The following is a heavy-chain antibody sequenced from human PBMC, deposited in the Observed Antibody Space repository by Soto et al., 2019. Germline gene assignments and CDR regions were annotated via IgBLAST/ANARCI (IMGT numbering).Heavy chain of an antibody. V-gene: IGHV3-53*04. CDR1: GFTVSSNY. Sequence: GGSLRLSCAASGFTVSSNYMSWVRQAPGKGLEWVSVIYSGGSTYYADSVKGRFTISRHNSKNTLYLQMNSLRAEDTAVYYCARERSNYYGSGSYYNDGFNRAFDIWGQGTMVTVSS. D-gene: IGHD3-10*01. J-gene: IGHJ3*02. CDR2: IYSGGST. CDR3: ARERSNYYGSGSYYNDGFNRAFDI.